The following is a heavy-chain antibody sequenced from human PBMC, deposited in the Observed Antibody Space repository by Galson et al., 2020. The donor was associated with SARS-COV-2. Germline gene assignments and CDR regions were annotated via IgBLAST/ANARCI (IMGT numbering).Heavy chain of an antibody. J-gene: IGHJ6*02. D-gene: IGHD3-10*01. V-gene: IGHV4-59*01. Sequence: ETSETLSLTCTVSGGSISSYSWSWIRQPPGKGLEWIGYIYYSGSTNYNPSLKSRVTISIDTSTNQFSLRLSSVTAADTAVYYCAGFRFDFRHCYGLDVWGEGTTVTVSS. CDR2: IYYSGST. CDR1: GGSISSYS. CDR3: AGFRFDFRHCYGLDV.